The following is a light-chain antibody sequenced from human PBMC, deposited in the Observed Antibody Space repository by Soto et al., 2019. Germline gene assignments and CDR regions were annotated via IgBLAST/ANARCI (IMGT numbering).Light chain of an antibody. CDR2: AVS. J-gene: IGKJ4*01. CDR3: QQSVSILT. Sequence: DIHMTQSPSSLSASVGDRVTITCRASQSISNYLNWYQQKPGKAPKLLIFAVSNLETGVPSRFSGSGSGTDFTLTINDLQPEDFATYFCQQSVSILTFGGGTKVDIK. V-gene: IGKV1-39*01. CDR1: QSISNY.